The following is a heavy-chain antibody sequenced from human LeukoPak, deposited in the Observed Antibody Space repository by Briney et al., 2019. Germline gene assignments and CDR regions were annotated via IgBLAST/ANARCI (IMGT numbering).Heavy chain of an antibody. J-gene: IGHJ4*02. D-gene: IGHD1/OR15-1a*01. CDR1: GFTFSSYW. V-gene: IGHV3-74*01. CDR2: INRDGSST. CDR3: ARGRLWNMDY. Sequence: GGSLRLSCEASGFTFSSYWMHWVRQAPGKGLVWVSRINRDGSSTTYADSVKGRVTISRDNTKNTVYLQMNSLRAEDTAVYYCARGRLWNMDYWGQGTLVTVSS.